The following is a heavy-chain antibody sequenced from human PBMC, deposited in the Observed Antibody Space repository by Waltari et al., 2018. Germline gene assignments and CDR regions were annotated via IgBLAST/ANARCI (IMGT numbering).Heavy chain of an antibody. Sequence: EVQLVESGGGLVQPGGSLRLSCAASGFTFSSYWMSWVRQAPGKGLEWVSLIYSGDNTNYADSVKGRFTISRDNSKNTLYLQMNSLRAEDTAVYYCARVRWQQLARDKYYFDYWGQGTLVTVSS. V-gene: IGHV3-66*01. D-gene: IGHD6-13*01. CDR2: IYSGDNT. CDR3: ARVRWQQLARDKYYFDY. CDR1: GFTFSSYW. J-gene: IGHJ4*02.